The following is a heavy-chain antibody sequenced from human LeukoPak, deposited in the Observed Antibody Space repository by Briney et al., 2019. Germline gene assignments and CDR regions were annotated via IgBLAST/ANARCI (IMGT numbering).Heavy chain of an antibody. J-gene: IGHJ5*02. CDR2: ISSSSSYI. Sequence: SGGSLRLSCAASGFTFSSYSMNWVRQAPGKGLEWVSSISSSSSYIYYADSVKGRFTISRDNAKNSLYLQMNSLRAEDTAVYYCARDSAATAILAFNWFDPWGQGTLVTVSS. CDR3: ARDSAATAILAFNWFDP. V-gene: IGHV3-21*01. D-gene: IGHD5-18*01. CDR1: GFTFSSYS.